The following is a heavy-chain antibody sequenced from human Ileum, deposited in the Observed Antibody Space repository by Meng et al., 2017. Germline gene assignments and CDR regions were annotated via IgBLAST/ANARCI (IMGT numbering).Heavy chain of an antibody. CDR1: GASINSDFW. CDR3: AITPNQDTGP. V-gene: IGHV4-4*02. CDR2: ISQTGST. Sequence: QVQLRESGPGLVKPSGTLSLTCAVSGASINSDFWWSWVRQPPGKGLEWIGEISQTGSTKYNPSLRSRVTISMDKSKNQFSLNLSSVTAADPAFYVCAITPNQDTGPWGEGNLVTVSS. J-gene: IGHJ5*02. D-gene: IGHD1-14*01.